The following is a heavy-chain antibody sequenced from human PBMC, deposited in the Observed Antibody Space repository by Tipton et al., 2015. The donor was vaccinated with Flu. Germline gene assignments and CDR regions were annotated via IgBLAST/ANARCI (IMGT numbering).Heavy chain of an antibody. CDR2: IRYDGSET. CDR3: VRDHNYQCDY. V-gene: IGHV3-7*01. CDR1: GFIFSSEW. D-gene: IGHD5-24*01. Sequence: QLVQSGGGLVQPGGSLRLSCAASGFIFSSEWMAWVRQAPGKGLEWIVNIRYDGSETHYVDSVRGRFTISRDNTKNSLYLQMNSLRADDTAVYYCVRDHNYQCDYWGQGTLVTVSS. J-gene: IGHJ4*02.